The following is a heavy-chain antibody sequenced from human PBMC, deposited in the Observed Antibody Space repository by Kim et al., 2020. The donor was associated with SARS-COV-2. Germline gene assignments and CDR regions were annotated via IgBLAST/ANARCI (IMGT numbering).Heavy chain of an antibody. Sequence: GGSLRLSCAASGFTFSDHYMDWVRQAPGKGLEWVGRSRNKDNSYTTQYAASVKGRFTISRDDSKNSVYLQMNGLRIEDTAVYYCVRGSISGSWSAEDWFDPWGQGTVVTVSS. CDR3: VRGSISGSWSAEDWFDP. D-gene: IGHD6-13*01. V-gene: IGHV3-72*01. CDR1: GFTFSDHY. CDR2: SRNKDNSYTT. J-gene: IGHJ5*02.